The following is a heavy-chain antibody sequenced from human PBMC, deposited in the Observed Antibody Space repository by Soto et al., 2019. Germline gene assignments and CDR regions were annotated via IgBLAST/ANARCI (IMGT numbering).Heavy chain of an antibody. CDR3: ARYLPYSSNFFDC. J-gene: IGHJ4*02. D-gene: IGHD6-13*01. V-gene: IGHV2-26*01. CDR1: GFSLSNAGMG. Sequence: QVTLKESGPVLVKPTETLTLTCTVSGFSLSNAGMGVSWIRQPPGKALEWLAHIFSNDEKSYSTSLKRRLTISKDTSKSQVVLTMPNMDPVDTATFYCARYLPYSSNFFDCWGQGTLVTVSS. CDR2: IFSNDEK.